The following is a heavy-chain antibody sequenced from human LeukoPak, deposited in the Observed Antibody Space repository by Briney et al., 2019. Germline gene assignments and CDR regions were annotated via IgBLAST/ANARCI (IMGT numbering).Heavy chain of an antibody. CDR1: GFTFSSHW. D-gene: IGHD3-9*01. CDR3: ARDLGLGYFDWLFDY. CDR2: IKQDGSEK. Sequence: GGSLRLSCAASGFTFSSHWMTWVRQAPGKGLEWVANIKQDGSEKYYVDSVKGRFTISRDNAKNSLYLQMNSLRAEDTAVYYCARDLGLGYFDWLFDYWGQGTLVTVSS. J-gene: IGHJ4*02. V-gene: IGHV3-7*01.